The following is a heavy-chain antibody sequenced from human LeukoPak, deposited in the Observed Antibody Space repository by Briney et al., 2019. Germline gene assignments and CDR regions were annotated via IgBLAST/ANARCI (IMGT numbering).Heavy chain of an antibody. D-gene: IGHD3-22*01. CDR2: IYGSGST. J-gene: IGHJ4*02. CDR3: AKDRGSGYHYFDY. CDR1: GFTVSSNY. Sequence: GGSLTLSCAASGFTVSSNYMSWARQAPGKGLEWVSVIYGSGSTYYADSVKGRFTISRDNSKNTLYLQMNSLRAEDTAVYYCAKDRGSGYHYFDYWGQGTLVTVSS. V-gene: IGHV3-53*01.